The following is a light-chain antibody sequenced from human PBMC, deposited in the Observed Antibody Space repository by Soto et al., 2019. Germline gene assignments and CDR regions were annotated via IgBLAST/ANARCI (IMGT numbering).Light chain of an antibody. CDR2: DAS. Sequence: EIVLTQSPATLSLSPGERATLSCRASQSISSYLAWYQHKPGQSPRLLIYDASNRATGIPARFSGSGSGTDFTLTISSLEPEDFAVYYGQQRSVWPPLSFGGGTKVEIK. CDR1: QSISSY. CDR3: QQRSVWPPLS. J-gene: IGKJ4*01. V-gene: IGKV3-11*01.